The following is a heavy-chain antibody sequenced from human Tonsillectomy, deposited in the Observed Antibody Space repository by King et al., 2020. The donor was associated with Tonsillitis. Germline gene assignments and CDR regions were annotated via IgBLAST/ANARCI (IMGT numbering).Heavy chain of an antibody. Sequence: VQLVESGAEVKKPGASVKVSCKASGYTFTGYYMHWVRQAPGQGLEWMGWISPNSGGTNYAQKFQGRVTMTRDTSISTAYMELSRLRSDDTAGYYCAREGGVAAASSEAWFDPWGQGTLVTVSS. CDR1: GYTFTGYY. V-gene: IGHV1-2*02. J-gene: IGHJ5*02. D-gene: IGHD6-13*01. CDR3: AREGGVAAASSEAWFDP. CDR2: ISPNSGGT.